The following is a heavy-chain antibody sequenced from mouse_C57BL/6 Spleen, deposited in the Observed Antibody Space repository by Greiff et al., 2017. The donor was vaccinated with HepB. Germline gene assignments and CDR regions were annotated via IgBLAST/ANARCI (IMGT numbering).Heavy chain of an antibody. CDR1: GYTFTSYW. D-gene: IGHD1-1*01. J-gene: IGHJ3*01. CDR3: SRDYGSSLVFAY. V-gene: IGHV1-64*01. Sequence: QVQLQQPGAELVKPGASVKLSCKASGYTFTSYWMHWVKQRPGQGLEWIGMIHPNSGSTNYNEKFKSKATLTVDKSSSTAYMQLSSLTSEDSAVYDCSRDYGSSLVFAYWGQGTLVTVSA. CDR2: IHPNSGST.